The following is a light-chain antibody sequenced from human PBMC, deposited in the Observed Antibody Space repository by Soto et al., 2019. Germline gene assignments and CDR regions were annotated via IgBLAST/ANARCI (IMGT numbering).Light chain of an antibody. Sequence: NLLTQSPGPWSLSLGERATLSCRATQSVTSRYFAWYQQKPGQAPRLLIYGVSSTATDIPDRFSGSGSGTDFTLTISRLEPEDFVLYYCQQDSTLAHTFGQGTKLEV. CDR1: QSVTSRY. J-gene: IGKJ2*01. CDR2: GVS. CDR3: QQDSTLAHT. V-gene: IGKV3-20*01.